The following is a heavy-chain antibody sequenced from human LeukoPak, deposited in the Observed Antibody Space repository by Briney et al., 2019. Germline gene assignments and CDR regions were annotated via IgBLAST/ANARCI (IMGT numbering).Heavy chain of an antibody. V-gene: IGHV3-23*01. CDR3: AKGGVATIYNY. CDR1: GFTFSTYA. CDR2: ISAGGSNT. Sequence: GGSLRLSCTASGFTFSTYAMSWVRQAPGRGLEWVLVISAGGSNTYYADSVKGRFTISRDNSKNTLYLQMNSLRAEDTAVYYCAKGGVATIYNYWGQGTLVTVSS. D-gene: IGHD5-12*01. J-gene: IGHJ4*02.